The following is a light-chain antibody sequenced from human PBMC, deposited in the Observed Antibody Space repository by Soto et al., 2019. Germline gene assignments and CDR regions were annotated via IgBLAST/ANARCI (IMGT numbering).Light chain of an antibody. CDR3: SSHTSGSTRV. Sequence: QSALTQPASVSGSPGQSIAISCTGTFSDVGGYDYVSWYQQHPDKAPKLMIYEVTKRPSGVSNRFSGSKSGNTASLAISGLQPEDEADYYCSSHTSGSTRVFGSGNSSPS. CDR2: EVT. V-gene: IGLV2-14*01. J-gene: IGLJ1*01. CDR1: FSDVGGYDY.